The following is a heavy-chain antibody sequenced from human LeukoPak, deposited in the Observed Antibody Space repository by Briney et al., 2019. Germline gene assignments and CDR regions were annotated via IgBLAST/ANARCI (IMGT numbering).Heavy chain of an antibody. Sequence: PSETLSLTCTVSGGSISSYYWSWIRQPPGKGLEWIGYIYNSGSTNCNPSLKSRVTISVDTSKNQFSLKLSSVTAADTAVYYCAGQYYYDSSGYPMPWGQGTLVTVSS. V-gene: IGHV4-59*01. CDR1: GGSISSYY. J-gene: IGHJ5*02. D-gene: IGHD3-22*01. CDR2: IYNSGST. CDR3: AGQYYYDSSGYPMP.